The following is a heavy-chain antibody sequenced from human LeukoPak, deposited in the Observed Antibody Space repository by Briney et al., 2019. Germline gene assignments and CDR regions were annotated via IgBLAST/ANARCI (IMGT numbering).Heavy chain of an antibody. CDR1: GFTVSSNY. J-gene: IGHJ4*02. CDR3: AKGRVKYSSSFDY. V-gene: IGHV3-66*03. D-gene: IGHD6-6*01. Sequence: GGSLRLSCAASGFTVSSNYMNWVRQAPGKGLEWVSVIYISGSTYYADSVKGRFTISRDNSKNTLYLQMNSLRAEDTAVYYCAKGRVKYSSSFDYWGQGTLVTVSS. CDR2: IYISGST.